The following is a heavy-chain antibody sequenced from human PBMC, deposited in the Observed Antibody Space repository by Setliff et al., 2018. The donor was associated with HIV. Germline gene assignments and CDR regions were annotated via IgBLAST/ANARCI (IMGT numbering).Heavy chain of an antibody. CDR1: GGSLSGYY. V-gene: IGHV4-34*01. CDR2: INHSGST. CDR3: NIYYYYMDV. J-gene: IGHJ6*03. Sequence: PSETLSLTCAVYGGSLSGYYWSWIRQPPGKGLEWIGEINHSGSTNYNPSLKSRVTISVDTSKNQFSLKLSSVTAADTAVYYCNIYYYYMDVWGKGTTVTVSS.